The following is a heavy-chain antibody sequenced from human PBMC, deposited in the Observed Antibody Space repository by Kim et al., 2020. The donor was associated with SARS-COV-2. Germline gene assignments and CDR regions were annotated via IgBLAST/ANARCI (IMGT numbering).Heavy chain of an antibody. J-gene: IGHJ6*02. Sequence: GGSLRLSCAASGFTFSSYAMHWVRQAPGKRLEWVAVISYDGSNKYYADSVKGRFTISRDNSKNTLYLQMNSLRAEDTAVYYCARGGDIVVVVAATFHYYGMDVWGQGTTVTVSS. CDR3: ARGGDIVVVVAATFHYYGMDV. V-gene: IGHV3-30*04. D-gene: IGHD2-15*01. CDR1: GFTFSSYA. CDR2: ISYDGSNK.